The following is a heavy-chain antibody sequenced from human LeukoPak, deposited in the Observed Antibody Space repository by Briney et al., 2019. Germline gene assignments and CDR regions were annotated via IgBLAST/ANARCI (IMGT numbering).Heavy chain of an antibody. CDR3: AAEYYYGSGSYEQLDY. CDR1: GGSFRGYY. Sequence: SKTLSLTCAVYGGSFRGYYWSWIRQPPGKGLEWIGEINHSGSTNYNPSLKSRVTISVDTSKNQFSLKLSSVTAADTAVYYCAAEYYYGSGSYEQLDYWGQGTLVTVSS. CDR2: INHSGST. D-gene: IGHD3-10*01. J-gene: IGHJ4*02. V-gene: IGHV4-34*01.